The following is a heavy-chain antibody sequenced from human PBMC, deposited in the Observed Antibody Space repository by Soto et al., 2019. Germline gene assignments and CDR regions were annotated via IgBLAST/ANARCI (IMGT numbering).Heavy chain of an antibody. V-gene: IGHV4-34*01. CDR3: AGGGIWHWAYFYYQDV. Sequence: SETLSLTCVVSGGSLTDYFWSWIRQPPGMPLEWIGEINHLGSINYNPSLKSRVTMSVDTSKNQFSLTLNSVTAADTATYYCAGGGIWHWAYFYYQDVRDRGTTVTGSS. CDR1: GGSLTDYF. J-gene: IGHJ6*03. CDR2: INHLGSI. D-gene: IGHD2-21*01.